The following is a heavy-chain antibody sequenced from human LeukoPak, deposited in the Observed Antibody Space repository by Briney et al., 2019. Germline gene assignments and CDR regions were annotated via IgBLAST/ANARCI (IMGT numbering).Heavy chain of an antibody. Sequence: GGSLRLSCAASGFTFSRYGMHWVRQAPGKGLEWVAVISYDGSNKYYADSVKGRFTISRDNSKNTLYLQMNSLRAEDTAVYYCAKDLVYALDYWGQGTLVTVSS. CDR2: ISYDGSNK. V-gene: IGHV3-30*18. CDR3: AKDLVYALDY. D-gene: IGHD2-8*01. CDR1: GFTFSRYG. J-gene: IGHJ4*02.